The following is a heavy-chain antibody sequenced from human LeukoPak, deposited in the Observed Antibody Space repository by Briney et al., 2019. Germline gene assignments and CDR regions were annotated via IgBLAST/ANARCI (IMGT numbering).Heavy chain of an antibody. CDR1: GFTVSSNY. CDR3: ARAGIAAAGMSG. J-gene: IGHJ4*02. Sequence: GGSLRLSCAASGFTVSSNYMSWVRRAPGKGLEWVSVIYSGGSTYYADSVKGRFTISRDNSKNTLYLQMNSLRAEDTAVYYCARAGIAAAGMSGWGQGTLVTVSS. CDR2: IYSGGST. D-gene: IGHD6-13*01. V-gene: IGHV3-66*01.